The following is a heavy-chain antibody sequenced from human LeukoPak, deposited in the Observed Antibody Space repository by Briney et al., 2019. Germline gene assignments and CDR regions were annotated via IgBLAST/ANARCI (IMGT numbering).Heavy chain of an antibody. J-gene: IGHJ6*02. Sequence: SETLSLTCAVYGGSFSGYYWSWIRQPPGKGLEWIGEINHSGSTNYNPSLKSRVTISVDTSKNQFSLKLSSVTAADTAVYYCARESRVRGVIITGYYYYGMDVWGQGTTVTVSS. D-gene: IGHD3-10*01. V-gene: IGHV4-34*01. CDR3: ARESRVRGVIITGYYYYGMDV. CDR1: GGSFSGYY. CDR2: INHSGST.